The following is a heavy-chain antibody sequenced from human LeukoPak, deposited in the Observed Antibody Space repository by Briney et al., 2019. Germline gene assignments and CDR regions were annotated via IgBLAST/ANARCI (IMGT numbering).Heavy chain of an antibody. D-gene: IGHD2-15*01. V-gene: IGHV4-59*01. J-gene: IGHJ4*02. CDR3: ARGSYCSGGTCMFDY. CDR2: IYHSGST. CDR1: GGSISTYY. Sequence: PSETLSLTCTVSGGSISTYYWNWIRQPPGKGLEWIGHIYHSGSTNYNPSLKSRVTISVDTSKNEFSLKLSSVTAADTAVYFCARGSYCSGGTCMFDYWGQETLVTVSS.